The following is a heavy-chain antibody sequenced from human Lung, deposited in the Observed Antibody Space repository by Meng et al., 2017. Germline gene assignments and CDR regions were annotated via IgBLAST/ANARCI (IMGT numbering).Heavy chain of an antibody. Sequence: QGEVGQVGAEGKKPGASVKVSCKASGYTFTSYAMHWVPQAPGQRLEWMGWINAGNGNTKYSQKFQGRVTITRDTSASTAYMELSSLRSEDTAVYYCARGDYCGGDCYWFDYWGQGTLVTVSS. CDR2: INAGNGNT. V-gene: IGHV1-3*01. J-gene: IGHJ4*02. D-gene: IGHD2-21*02. CDR1: GYTFTSYA. CDR3: ARGDYCGGDCYWFDY.